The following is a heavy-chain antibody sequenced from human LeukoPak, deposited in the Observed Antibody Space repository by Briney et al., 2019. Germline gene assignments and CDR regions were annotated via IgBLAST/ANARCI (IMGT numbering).Heavy chain of an antibody. CDR3: AKDSVKVTTVRRVPHYMDV. Sequence: GGSLRLSCAASGFTFDNYGMHWVRQAPGKGLEWVAIISYDGSDKYYADSVKGRFTISRDNSKNTLYLQMNSLRAEDTAVYYCAKDSVKVTTVRRVPHYMDVWGKGTTVTISS. V-gene: IGHV3-30*18. CDR2: ISYDGSDK. CDR1: GFTFDNYG. D-gene: IGHD4-17*01. J-gene: IGHJ6*03.